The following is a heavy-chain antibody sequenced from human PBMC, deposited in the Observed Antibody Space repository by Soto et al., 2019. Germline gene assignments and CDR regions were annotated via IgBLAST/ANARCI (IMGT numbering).Heavy chain of an antibody. CDR3: ARESVPGGSNWFDP. CDR1: GGSISSYY. Sequence: SETLSLTCTVSGGSISSYYWSWIRQPPGKGLEWIGYIYYSGSTNYNPSLKSRVTISVDTSKNQFSLKLSSVTAADTAVYYCARESVPGGSNWFDPWGQGTLVTVSS. CDR2: IYYSGST. D-gene: IGHD2-15*01. J-gene: IGHJ5*02. V-gene: IGHV4-59*01.